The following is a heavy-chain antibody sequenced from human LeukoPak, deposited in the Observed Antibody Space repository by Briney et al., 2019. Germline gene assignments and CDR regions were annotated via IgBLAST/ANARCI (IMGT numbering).Heavy chain of an antibody. D-gene: IGHD3-22*01. J-gene: IGHJ4*02. Sequence: SETLSLTCTVSGGSISSSSYYWGWIRQPPGKGLEWIVSIYYSGSTHYNPSLKSRVTISVDTSKNQFSLKLSSVTAADTAVYYCARDTNYYDSSGYTPPLFDYWGQGTLVTVSS. CDR2: IYYSGST. CDR1: GGSISSSSYY. V-gene: IGHV4-39*02. CDR3: ARDTNYYDSSGYTPPLFDY.